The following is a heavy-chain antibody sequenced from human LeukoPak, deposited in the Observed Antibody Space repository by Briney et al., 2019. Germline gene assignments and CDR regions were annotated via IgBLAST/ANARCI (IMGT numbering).Heavy chain of an antibody. V-gene: IGHV3-23*01. Sequence: VGSLRLSCAASGFTFGRSAMSWVRQAPGKGPEWVSTFSRSGPDTYYADSVKGRFTIFRDNSKNTLYLQMNSLRAEDTAVYYCAKGSLGSWYYFDYWGQGTLVTVSS. CDR3: AKGSLGSWYYFDY. CDR1: GFTFGRSA. CDR2: FSRSGPDT. J-gene: IGHJ4*02. D-gene: IGHD6-13*01.